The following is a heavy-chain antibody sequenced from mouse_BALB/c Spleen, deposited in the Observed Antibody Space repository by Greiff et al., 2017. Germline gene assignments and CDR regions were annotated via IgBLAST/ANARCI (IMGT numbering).Heavy chain of an antibody. J-gene: IGHJ3*01. CDR1: GYTFTNYW. Sequence: QVQLQQPGAELVRPGASVKLSCKASGYTFTNYWINWVKQRPGQGLEWIGNIYPSDSYTNYNQKFKDKATLTVDKSSSTAYMQLSSPTSEDSAVYYCTNSYYGNTWFAYWGQGTLVTVSA. CDR3: TNSYYGNTWFAY. V-gene: IGHV1-69*02. CDR2: IYPSDSYT. D-gene: IGHD2-10*01.